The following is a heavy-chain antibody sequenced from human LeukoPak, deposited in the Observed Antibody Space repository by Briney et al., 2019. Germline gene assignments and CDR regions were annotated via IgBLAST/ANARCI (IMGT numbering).Heavy chain of an antibody. Sequence: SETLSLTCAVYGGSFSGYYWSWIRQPPGKGLEWLGHVYFSGSTKYNPSLESRVAILIDTSKKQSSLKLSSVTAADTAVYYCARGQTAAGEIWYFDYWGQGSLLTVAS. V-gene: IGHV4-59*01. D-gene: IGHD6-13*01. CDR1: GGSFSGYY. CDR3: ARGQTAAGEIWYFDY. CDR2: VYFSGST. J-gene: IGHJ4*02.